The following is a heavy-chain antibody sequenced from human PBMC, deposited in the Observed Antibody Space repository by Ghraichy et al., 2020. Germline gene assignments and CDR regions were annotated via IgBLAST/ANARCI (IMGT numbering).Heavy chain of an antibody. D-gene: IGHD2-2*01. J-gene: IGHJ6*03. Sequence: GSLNISCAASGFTFSDYYMSWIRQAPGKGLEWVSYISSSSSYTNYADSVKGRFTISRDNAKNSLYLQMNSLRAEDTAVYYCARQGNFIVVVPANYYYMDVWGKGTTVTVSS. CDR2: ISSSSSYT. CDR3: ARQGNFIVVVPANYYYMDV. CDR1: GFTFSDYY. V-gene: IGHV3-11*03.